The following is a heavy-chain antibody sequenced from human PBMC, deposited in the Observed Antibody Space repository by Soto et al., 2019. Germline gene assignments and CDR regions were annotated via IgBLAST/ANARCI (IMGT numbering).Heavy chain of an antibody. CDR2: ISSSSSYI. Sequence: PGGSLRLSCAASGFTFSSYSMNWVRQAPGKGLEWVSSISSSSSYIYYADSVKGRFTISRDNAKNSLYLQMNSLRAEDTAVYYCASICSYSSGPGALAFDIWGQGTMVTVSS. J-gene: IGHJ3*02. CDR3: ASICSYSSGPGALAFDI. V-gene: IGHV3-21*01. D-gene: IGHD6-19*01. CDR1: GFTFSSYS.